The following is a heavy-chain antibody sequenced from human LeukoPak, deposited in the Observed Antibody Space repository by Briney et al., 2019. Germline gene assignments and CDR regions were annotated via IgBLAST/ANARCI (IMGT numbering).Heavy chain of an antibody. CDR1: GGSFSGYY. V-gene: IGHV4-34*01. J-gene: IGHJ4*02. D-gene: IGHD6-6*01. CDR3: ARSSVAALPYYFDY. Sequence: SETLSLTCAVYGGSFSGYYWSWIRQSPGKGLEWIGEINHRGSTNYNPSLKRRVAISVDTSKNQFSLKLSSVTAADTAVYYCARSSVAALPYYFDYWGQGTLVTVSS. CDR2: INHRGST.